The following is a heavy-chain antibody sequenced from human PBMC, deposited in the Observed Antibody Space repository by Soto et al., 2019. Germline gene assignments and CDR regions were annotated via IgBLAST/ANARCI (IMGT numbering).Heavy chain of an antibody. D-gene: IGHD2-2*01. CDR1: GYTFTNYG. CDR3: ARSGYCSSTSCPLKYYYYGMDV. J-gene: IGHJ6*02. CDR2: ISTYNGNT. V-gene: IGHV1-18*01. Sequence: ASVKVSCKASGYTFTNYGIIWVRKAPGQGLEWMGWISTYNGNTNFAQKLQGRVTMTTDTSASTAYMELRSLRSDDTAVYYCARSGYCSSTSCPLKYYYYGMDVWGQGTTVTVSS.